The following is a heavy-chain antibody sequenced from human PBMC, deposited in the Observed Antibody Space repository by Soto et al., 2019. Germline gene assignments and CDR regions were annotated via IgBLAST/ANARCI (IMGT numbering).Heavy chain of an antibody. V-gene: IGHV3-23*01. D-gene: IGHD4-17*01. CDR3: AKDRITIPFYGDPVVSYYMDV. J-gene: IGHJ6*03. CDR1: GFTFSTYA. Sequence: GGSLRLSCAASGFTFSTYAMSWVRQAPGKGLEWVSAISGSGGSTYYADSVKGRFTISRDNSKNTLYLQMNSLRAEDTAVYYCAKDRITIPFYGDPVVSYYMDVWGKGTTVTV. CDR2: ISGSGGST.